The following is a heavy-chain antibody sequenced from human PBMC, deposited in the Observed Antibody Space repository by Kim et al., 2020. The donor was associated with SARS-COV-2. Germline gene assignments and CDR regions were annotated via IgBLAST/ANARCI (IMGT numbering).Heavy chain of an antibody. CDR1: GYTFTSYA. D-gene: IGHD2-21*02. CDR3: ATLDCGGDCSYFDY. J-gene: IGHJ4*02. V-gene: IGHV7-4-1*02. CDR2: INTNTGNP. Sequence: ASVKVSCKAXGYTFTSYAMNWVRQAPGQGLEWMGWINTNTGNPTYAQGFTGRFVFSLDTSVSTAYLQISSLKAEDTAVYYCATLDCGGDCSYFDYWGQGTLVTVSS.